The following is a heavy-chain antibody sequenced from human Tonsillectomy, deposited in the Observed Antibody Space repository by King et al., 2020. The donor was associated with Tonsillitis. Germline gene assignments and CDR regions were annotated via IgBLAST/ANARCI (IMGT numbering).Heavy chain of an antibody. D-gene: IGHD4-11*01. J-gene: IGHJ3*02. CDR1: GFTFSSYG. V-gene: IGHV3-30*18. CDR2: ISYDGSNT. CDR3: AKDWIDSNSARAFDI. Sequence: VQLVESGGGVVQPGRSLRLSCAASGFTFSSYGMHWVRQAPGKGLEWVAVISYDGSNTYYADSVKGRFTISRDNSKNTLYLQMNSLRAEDTAVYYCAKDWIDSNSARAFDIWGQGTMVTVSS.